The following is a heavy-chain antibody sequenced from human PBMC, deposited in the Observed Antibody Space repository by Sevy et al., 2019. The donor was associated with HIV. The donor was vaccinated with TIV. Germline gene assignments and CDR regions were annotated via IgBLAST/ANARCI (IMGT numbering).Heavy chain of an antibody. CDR2: ISGSGVTT. D-gene: IGHD1-7*01. J-gene: IGHJ3*02. CDR3: AKSKNYLDAFDI. Sequence: GGCLRLSCAASGFTFNSYAMNWVRQAPGKGLEWVSTISGSGVTTYHSDSVKGRFTISRDNSKNTLYLQMNSLRAEDTAVYYCAKSKNYLDAFDIWGQGTKVTVSS. V-gene: IGHV3-23*01. CDR1: GFTFNSYA.